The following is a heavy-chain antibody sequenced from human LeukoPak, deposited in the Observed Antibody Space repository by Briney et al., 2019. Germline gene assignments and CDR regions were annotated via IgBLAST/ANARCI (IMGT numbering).Heavy chain of an antibody. V-gene: IGHV3-23*01. CDR2: ISGGGVTT. D-gene: IGHD2-2*01. Sequence: GGSLRLSCAASGFTFNNYGMSWVRQAPGKGLEWVSAISGGGVTTYYADSVKGRFTISRDNSKNTLYLEMNSLRAEDTAVYYCANSEDIVVVPDANFDYWGQGTLVTVSS. CDR1: GFTFNNYG. J-gene: IGHJ4*02. CDR3: ANSEDIVVVPDANFDY.